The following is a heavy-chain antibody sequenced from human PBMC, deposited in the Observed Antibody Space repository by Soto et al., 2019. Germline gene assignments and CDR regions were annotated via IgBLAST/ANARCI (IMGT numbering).Heavy chain of an antibody. Sequence: EVQLVESGGGLIQPGGSLRLSCAASGFTVSSNYMSWVRQAPGKGLEWVSVIYSGGSTYYADSVKGRFTISRDNSKNTLYLQMNSLRAEDTAVYYCARDVTIFGNRYYYYGMDVWGQGTTVTVSS. CDR1: GFTVSSNY. D-gene: IGHD3-3*01. CDR2: IYSGGST. CDR3: ARDVTIFGNRYYYYGMDV. J-gene: IGHJ6*02. V-gene: IGHV3-53*01.